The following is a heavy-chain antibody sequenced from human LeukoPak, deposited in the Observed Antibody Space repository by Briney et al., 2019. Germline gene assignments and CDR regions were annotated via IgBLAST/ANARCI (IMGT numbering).Heavy chain of an antibody. CDR3: TTDSAYCGGDCAFDY. J-gene: IGHJ4*02. Sequence: GGSLRLSCAASGFTFSNAWMNWVRQAPGKGLEWVGRIKSKTDGGTTDYAAPVKGRFTISRDDSKNTLYLQMNSLKTEDTAVYYCTTDSAYCGGDCAFDYWGQGTLVTVSS. CDR2: IKSKTDGGTT. V-gene: IGHV3-15*07. D-gene: IGHD2-21*02. CDR1: GFTFSNAW.